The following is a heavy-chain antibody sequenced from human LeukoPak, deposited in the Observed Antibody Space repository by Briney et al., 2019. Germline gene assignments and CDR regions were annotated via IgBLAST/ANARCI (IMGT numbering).Heavy chain of an antibody. CDR2: ISGSGGGT. J-gene: IGHJ5*02. Sequence: GGSLRLSCAASGFTFSTNAMSWVRQAPGKGLEWVSAISGSGGGTYYADSVKGRFTISRDNSKNTLYLQMNSLRAEDTAVYYCAKDPGYCSSTSCLNWFDPWGQGTLVTVSS. V-gene: IGHV3-23*01. CDR3: AKDPGYCSSTSCLNWFDP. D-gene: IGHD2-2*01. CDR1: GFTFSTNA.